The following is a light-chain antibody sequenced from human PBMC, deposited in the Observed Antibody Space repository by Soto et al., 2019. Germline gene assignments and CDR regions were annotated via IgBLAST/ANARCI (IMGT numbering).Light chain of an antibody. CDR1: QSVSSNY. Sequence: EIVLTQSPGTLSLSPGERATLSCRASQSVSSNYLAWYQQKPGQAPRLLIYGASRGAAGIPDRFSGSGSGTDFTLTINRLEPEDFAVYFCQQYGRSSMFTFGQGTQLEIK. J-gene: IGKJ2*01. CDR2: GAS. V-gene: IGKV3-20*01. CDR3: QQYGRSSMFT.